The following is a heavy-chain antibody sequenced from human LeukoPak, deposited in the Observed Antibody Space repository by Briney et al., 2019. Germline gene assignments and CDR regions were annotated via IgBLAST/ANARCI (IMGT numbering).Heavy chain of an antibody. J-gene: IGHJ4*02. CDR2: ITYDGKNK. D-gene: IGHD3-10*01. CDR1: EFTFSTYS. Sequence: GGSLRLFCVASEFTFSTYSMQWVRQAPGKALEWVEAITYDGKNKYYADSVKGRFTISRDNSGNTVHLQMNSLRPEDSAVYYCARDAGYGSGIYIDHWGQGALVTVSS. V-gene: IGHV3-30*04. CDR3: ARDAGYGSGIYIDH.